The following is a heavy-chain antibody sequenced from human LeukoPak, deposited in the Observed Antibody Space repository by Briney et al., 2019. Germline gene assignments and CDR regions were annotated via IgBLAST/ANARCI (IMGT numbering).Heavy chain of an antibody. J-gene: IGHJ5*02. V-gene: IGHV3-9*01. CDR2: INWNSGRI. CDR1: GFTFDDYA. CDR3: AKPDCPSTHCYTLEP. Sequence: GGSLRLSCAASGFTFDDYAMHWVRQAPGKGLEWVSGINWNSGRIDYADSVKGRFTISRDNAKKSLYLQMRSLRAEDTALYYCAKPDCPSTHCYTLEPWGQGTLVTVSS. D-gene: IGHD2-2*01.